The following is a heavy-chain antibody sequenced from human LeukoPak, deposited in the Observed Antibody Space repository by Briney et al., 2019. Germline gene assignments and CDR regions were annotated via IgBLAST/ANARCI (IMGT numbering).Heavy chain of an antibody. CDR1: GFTFNSYS. V-gene: IGHV3-21*01. CDR3: ARDRASGFVVVTASYAFDI. Sequence: PGGSLRLSCAASGFTFNSYSMNWVRQAPGKGLEWVSSISSSSSYIYYADSVKGRFTISRDNAKNSLYLQMNSLRAEDTAVYYCARDRASGFVVVTASYAFDIWGQGTMVTVSS. D-gene: IGHD2-21*02. J-gene: IGHJ3*02. CDR2: ISSSSSYI.